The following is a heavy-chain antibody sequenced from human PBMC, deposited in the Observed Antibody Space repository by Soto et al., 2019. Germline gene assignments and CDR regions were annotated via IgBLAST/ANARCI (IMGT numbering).Heavy chain of an antibody. D-gene: IGHD3-10*01. CDR2: IKQDGSEK. V-gene: IGHV3-7*01. CDR1: GFTFSSYW. CDR3: ATERGSGLPEDTWFDS. Sequence: EVQLVESGGGLVQPGGSLSLSCAASGFTFSSYWMSWVRQAPGKGLEWVAHIKQDGSEKYYVDSVKGRFTISRDNAKNSLSLQMNSLRAEDPAVYYCATERGSGLPEDTWFDSWGQGTLVTVSS. J-gene: IGHJ5*01.